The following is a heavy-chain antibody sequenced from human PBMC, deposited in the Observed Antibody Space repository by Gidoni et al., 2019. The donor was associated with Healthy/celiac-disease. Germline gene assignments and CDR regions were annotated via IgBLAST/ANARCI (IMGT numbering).Heavy chain of an antibody. Sequence: EVQLVESGGGLVQPGRSLRLSCAASGFTFDDYAMHWVRQAPGKGLELVSGISWNSGSIGYADSVKGRFTISRDNAKNSLYLQMNRLRAEDTALYYGAKGTSGDDGEVDYFDYWGQGTPVTVSS. CDR1: GFTFDDYA. CDR2: ISWNSGSI. V-gene: IGHV3-9*01. CDR3: AKGTSGDDGEVDYFDY. J-gene: IGHJ4*02. D-gene: IGHD5-12*01.